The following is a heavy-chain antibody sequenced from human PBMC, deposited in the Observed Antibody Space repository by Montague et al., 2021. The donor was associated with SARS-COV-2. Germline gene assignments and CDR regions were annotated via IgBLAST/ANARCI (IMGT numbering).Heavy chain of an antibody. CDR2: ISHSGRT. CDR1: GGSLSGYY. V-gene: IGHV4-34*01. J-gene: IGHJ4*03. CDR3: ARGASWLWVVTVCAELDY. Sequence: SETLSLTCAVYGGSLSGYYWSWIRQPPGEGLEWIGEISHSGRTSNKPSLKSRVIISVDTSKNQLSLKLSSVTAADTAVYYCARGASWLWVVTVCAELDYWGQGILVIVSS. D-gene: IGHD3-22*01.